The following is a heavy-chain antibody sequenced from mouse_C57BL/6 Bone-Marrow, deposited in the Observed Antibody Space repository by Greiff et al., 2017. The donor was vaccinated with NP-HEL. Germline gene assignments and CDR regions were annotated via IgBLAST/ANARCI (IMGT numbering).Heavy chain of an antibody. CDR1: GYTFTDYE. CDR3: TRDAYLFFDY. J-gene: IGHJ2*01. V-gene: IGHV1-15*01. CDR2: IDPESGGT. D-gene: IGHD5-1-1*01. Sequence: QVQLKQSGAELVRPGASVTLSCTTSGYTFTDYEMHWVKHTPVHGLELIGAIDPESGGTAYNQPFMGKAILTADKSSSTAYMELRSLTAEDSAVHYCTRDAYLFFDYWGQGTTLTVSS.